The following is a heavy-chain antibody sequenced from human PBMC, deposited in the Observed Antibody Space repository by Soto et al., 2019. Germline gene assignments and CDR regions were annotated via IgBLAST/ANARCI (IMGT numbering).Heavy chain of an antibody. CDR3: ARGDYCTNGVCFVYGFDY. Sequence: SVKVSCKASGGTFSSYTISWVRQAPGQGLEWMGRIIPILGIANYAQKFQGRVTITADKSTSTAYMELSSLRSEDTAVYYCARGDYCTNGVCFVYGFDYWGQGTLVTVSS. CDR1: GGTFSSYT. V-gene: IGHV1-69*02. D-gene: IGHD2-8*01. J-gene: IGHJ4*02. CDR2: IIPILGIA.